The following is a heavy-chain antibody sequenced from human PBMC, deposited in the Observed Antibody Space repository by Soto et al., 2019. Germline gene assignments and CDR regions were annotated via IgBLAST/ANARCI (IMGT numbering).Heavy chain of an antibody. CDR3: ARDGYCSGGSCYSVPVFDY. J-gene: IGHJ4*02. CDR2: ISGNGGNT. V-gene: IGHV3-23*01. D-gene: IGHD2-15*01. CDR1: GLTFSNYA. Sequence: GGSLRLSCAASGLTFSNYAMSWVRQAPGKGLEWVSAISGNGGNTYYADSVKGRFTISRDNSKNTLYLQMNSLRAEDTAVYYCARDGYCSGGSCYSVPVFDYWGQGTLVTVSS.